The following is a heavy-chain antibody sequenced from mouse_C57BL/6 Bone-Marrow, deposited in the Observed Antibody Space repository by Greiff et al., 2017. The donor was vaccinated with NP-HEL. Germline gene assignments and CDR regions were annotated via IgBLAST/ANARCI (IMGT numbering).Heavy chain of an antibody. CDR1: GYTFTSYW. CDR3: ARCGNYGGYFGG. CDR2: INPSNGGT. Sequence: VQLQQSGTELVKPGASVKLSCKASGYTFTSYWMHWVKQRPGQGLEWIGNINPSNGGTNYNEKFKSKATLPVDKSSSTAYMQRSSLTSEDSAVYYCARCGNYGGYFGGWGTGTTVTVAS. D-gene: IGHD2-1*01. J-gene: IGHJ1*03. V-gene: IGHV1-53*01.